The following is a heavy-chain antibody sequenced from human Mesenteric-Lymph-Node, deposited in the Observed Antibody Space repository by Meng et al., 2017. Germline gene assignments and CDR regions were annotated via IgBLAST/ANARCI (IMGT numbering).Heavy chain of an antibody. J-gene: IGHJ5*02. D-gene: IGHD6-19*01. V-gene: IGHV3-15*01. CDR1: GFSFIKAT. CDR2: IKKNSDGGTA. CDR3: STVGDQNSGWS. Sequence: EVQLVESGGDLVKPGGSLRLSCAASGFSFIKATMTWVRQAPGDGLEWVGRIKKNSDGGTADYAAPVKGRFTISRDDSKNTLYLQMNSLKTEDTGVYFCSTVGDQNSGWSWGQGTLVTVSS.